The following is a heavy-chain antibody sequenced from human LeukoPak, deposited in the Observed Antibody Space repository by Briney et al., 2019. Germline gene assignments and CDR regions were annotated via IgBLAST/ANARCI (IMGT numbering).Heavy chain of an antibody. V-gene: IGHV1-18*01. CDR2: ICAYNDNT. Sequence: ASVKVSCKASGYTFTSYGISWVRQAPGQGLEWIGLICAYNDNTNYAQTLQGRVTITTDTSTSTAYMELRSLRSDDTAVYYCARDKQWLVTPYYFDYWGQGTLVTVSS. CDR1: GYTFTSYG. D-gene: IGHD6-19*01. J-gene: IGHJ4*02. CDR3: ARDKQWLVTPYYFDY.